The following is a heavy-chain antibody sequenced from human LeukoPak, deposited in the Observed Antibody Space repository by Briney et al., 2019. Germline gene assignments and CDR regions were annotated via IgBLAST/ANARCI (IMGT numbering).Heavy chain of an antibody. D-gene: IGHD3-3*01. CDR1: GYSISSGYY. CDR3: AREPKSVLRFLEWLGAYFDY. CDR2: IYHNGNT. J-gene: IGHJ4*02. V-gene: IGHV4-38-2*02. Sequence: SETLSLTCAVSGYSISSGYYWAWIRQPPGKGLEWIGKIYHNGNTYYNPSLKSRVTISVDTSKNQFSLKLSSVTAADTAVYYCAREPKSVLRFLEWLGAYFDYWGQGTLVTVSS.